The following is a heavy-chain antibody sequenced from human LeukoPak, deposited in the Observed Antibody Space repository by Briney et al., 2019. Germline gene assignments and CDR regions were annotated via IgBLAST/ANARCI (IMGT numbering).Heavy chain of an antibody. CDR1: GYTFTTYY. D-gene: IGHD6-19*01. Sequence: ASVEVSCKASGYTFTTYYMHWVRQAPGQGLEWMGIINPSGGTTNYAQKFQGRVTVTRDTSTSTVYMELSSLRCEDTAVYYCARSHSNGWCDYWGQGTLVTVSS. J-gene: IGHJ4*02. V-gene: IGHV1-46*01. CDR3: ARSHSNGWCDY. CDR2: INPSGGTT.